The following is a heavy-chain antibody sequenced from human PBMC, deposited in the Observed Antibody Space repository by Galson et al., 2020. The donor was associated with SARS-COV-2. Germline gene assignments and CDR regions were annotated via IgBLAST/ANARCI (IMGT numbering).Heavy chain of an antibody. CDR1: GFTFSSYW. D-gene: IGHD5-12*01. V-gene: IGHV3-7*01. Sequence: QLGESLKISCAASGFTFSSYWMSWVRQAPGKGLEWVANIKQDGSEKYYVDSVKGRFTISRDNAKNSLYLQMNSLRAEDTAVYYCARAGGYSGYDGIDYWGQGTLVTVSS. CDR3: ARAGGYSGYDGIDY. J-gene: IGHJ4*02. CDR2: IKQDGSEK.